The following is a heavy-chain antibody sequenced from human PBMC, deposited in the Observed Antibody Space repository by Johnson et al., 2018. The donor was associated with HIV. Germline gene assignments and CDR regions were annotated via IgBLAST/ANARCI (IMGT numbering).Heavy chain of an antibody. CDR2: IRYDGIDK. CDR3: AKDGGSYGGAFDI. V-gene: IGHV3-30*02. Sequence: QVQLVESGGGVVQPGGSLRLSCVASGFTFSRFGMHWVRQAPGKGLEWVAFIRYDGIDKYYADSLKGRFTISRDNSKNTVYLQMNSLRPEDTAVYYCAKDGGSYGGAFDIWGQGTMVTVSS. CDR1: GFTFSRFG. J-gene: IGHJ3*02. D-gene: IGHD1-26*01.